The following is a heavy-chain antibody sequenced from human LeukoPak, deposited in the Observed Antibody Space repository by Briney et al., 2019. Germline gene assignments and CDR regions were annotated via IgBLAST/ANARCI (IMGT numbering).Heavy chain of an antibody. CDR2: IIPILGIA. J-gene: IGHJ4*02. V-gene: IGHV1-69*04. CDR3: ARDPEKWELAGY. D-gene: IGHD1-26*01. CDR1: GGTFSSYA. Sequence: SVKVSCKASGGTFSSYAISWVRQAPGQGLEWMGRIIPILGIANYAQKFQGRVTITADKSTSTAYMELSSLRSEDTAVYYCARDPEKWELAGYWGQGTLVTVSS.